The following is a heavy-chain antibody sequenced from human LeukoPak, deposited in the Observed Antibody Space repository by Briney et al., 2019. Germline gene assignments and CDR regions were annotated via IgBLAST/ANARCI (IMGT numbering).Heavy chain of an antibody. CDR3: ARALNLWFGDKTKTTFDP. Sequence: NPSETLSLTCTVSGGSISSYYWSWIRQPPGKGLEWIGYIYYSGSTNYNPSLKSRVTISVDTSKNQFSLKLSSVTAADTAVYYCARALNLWFGDKTKTTFDPWGQGTLVTVSS. D-gene: IGHD3-10*01. CDR1: GGSISSYY. CDR2: IYYSGST. J-gene: IGHJ5*02. V-gene: IGHV4-59*01.